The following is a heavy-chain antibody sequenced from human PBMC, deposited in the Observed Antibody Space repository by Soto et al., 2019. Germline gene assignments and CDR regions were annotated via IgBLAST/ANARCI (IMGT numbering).Heavy chain of an antibody. CDR1: GYTFTGYY. D-gene: IGHD3-22*01. CDR3: ARDIAMIGGYYYYGMDV. CDR2: INPNSGGT. V-gene: IGHV1-2*04. J-gene: IGHJ6*02. Sequence: QVQLVQSGAEVKKPGASVKVSCKASGYTFTGYYMHWVRQAPGQGLEWMGWINPNSGGTNYAQKFQGWVNMTRDTSISTAYMELSRLRSDDTAVYYCARDIAMIGGYYYYGMDVWGQGTTVTVSS.